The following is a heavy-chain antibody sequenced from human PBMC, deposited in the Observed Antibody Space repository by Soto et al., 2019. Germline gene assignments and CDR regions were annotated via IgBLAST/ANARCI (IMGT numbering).Heavy chain of an antibody. V-gene: IGHV4-4*02. CDR1: GGSISSSNW. CDR3: ARVKSLEWLPTFDY. Sequence: SETLSLTCAVSGGSISSSNWWRWVRQPPGKGLEWIGEIYHSGSTNYNPSLKSRVTISVDKSKNQFSLKLSSVTAADTAVYYCARVKSLEWLPTFDYWGQGTLVTVSS. CDR2: IYHSGST. D-gene: IGHD3-3*01. J-gene: IGHJ4*02.